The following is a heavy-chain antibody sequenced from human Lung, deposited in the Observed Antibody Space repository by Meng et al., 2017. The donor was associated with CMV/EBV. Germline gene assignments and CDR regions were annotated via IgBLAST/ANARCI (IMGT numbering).Heavy chain of an antibody. CDR3: AKVSSLDLVAMTLDY. CDR1: GCTFSRYY. J-gene: IGHJ4*02. CDR2: INPSGKST. Sequence: YGCTFSRYYLRWVRQATGQGIEMMGIINPSGKSTDYAPKFQGKVTMTGDTSTRTIYTELSSLKSGDRAVYLCAKVSSLDLVAMTLDYWGQGTLVTVSS. V-gene: IGHV1-46*01. D-gene: IGHD5-12*01.